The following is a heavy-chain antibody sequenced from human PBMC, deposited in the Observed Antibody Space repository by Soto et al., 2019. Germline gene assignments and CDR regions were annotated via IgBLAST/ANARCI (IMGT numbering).Heavy chain of an antibody. V-gene: IGHV4-59*01. D-gene: IGHD3-22*01. J-gene: IGHJ6*02. CDR3: ARGHYYDSSGYDYGMDV. CDR1: GGSLSSYY. Sequence: SETLSPPCTVSGGSLSSYYWSWIRQPPGKGLEWIGYIYYSGSTNYNPSLKSRVTISVDTSKNQFSLKLSSVTAADTAVYYCARGHYYDSSGYDYGMDVWGQGTTVTVSS. CDR2: IYYSGST.